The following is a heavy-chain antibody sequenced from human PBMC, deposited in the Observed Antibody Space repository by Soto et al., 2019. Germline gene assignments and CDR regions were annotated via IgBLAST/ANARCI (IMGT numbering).Heavy chain of an antibody. CDR2: ISRSGDNT. CDR1: GFSLTTYP. CDR3: AKPIATDFDY. Sequence: GGSLRLSCAASGFSLTTYPMTWVRQAPGRGLEWVSSISRSGDNTYYADSVKGRFTISRDNSKNTLYLQMNSLRADDTAVYYCAKPIATDFDYWGQGTLVTVSS. D-gene: IGHD1-26*01. J-gene: IGHJ4*02. V-gene: IGHV3-23*01.